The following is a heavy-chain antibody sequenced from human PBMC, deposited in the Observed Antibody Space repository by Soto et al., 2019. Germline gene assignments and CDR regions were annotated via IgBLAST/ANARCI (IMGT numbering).Heavy chain of an antibody. Sequence: VGSLRLSCEGSGFNFRNFNMIWVRQAPGKGLEWVSSVSGSSSYIYYADSVKGRFTVSRDNANNLVFLQMNGLRPEDTAMYYCARDLRGHYGPWGQGTMVTVSS. CDR2: VSGSSSYI. D-gene: IGHD4-17*01. J-gene: IGHJ3*01. CDR3: ARDLRGHYGP. V-gene: IGHV3-21*06. CDR1: GFNFRNFN.